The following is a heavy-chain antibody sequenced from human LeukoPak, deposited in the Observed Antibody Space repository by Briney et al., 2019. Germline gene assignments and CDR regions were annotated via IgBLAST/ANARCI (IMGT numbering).Heavy chain of an antibody. CDR2: IKGDGSEK. J-gene: IGHJ4*02. CDR3: ASERPSSSWYDY. CDR1: GFTFSSYW. Sequence: QAGGSLRLSGAASGFTFSSYWMTWVRQAPGKGLEWVANIKGDGSEKYYVDSVKGRFTISRDSAKNSLFLQMDSLRAEDTAVYYCASERPSSSWYDYWGQGTLVTVSS. V-gene: IGHV3-7*01. D-gene: IGHD6-13*01.